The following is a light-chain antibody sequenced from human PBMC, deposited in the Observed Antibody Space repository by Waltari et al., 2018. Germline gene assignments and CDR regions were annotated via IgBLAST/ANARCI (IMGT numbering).Light chain of an antibody. CDR1: SSDVGGYNY. Sequence: QSALTQPRSVSGSPGQSVTISCTGTSSDVGGYNYVSWYQQHPGKAPKLMIYDVSKRPSGVPDPFSVSKSCNTASLTISGLQAEDEADYSCCSYAGSYTYVFGTGTKVTVL. CDR3: CSYAGSYTYV. V-gene: IGLV2-11*01. J-gene: IGLJ1*01. CDR2: DVS.